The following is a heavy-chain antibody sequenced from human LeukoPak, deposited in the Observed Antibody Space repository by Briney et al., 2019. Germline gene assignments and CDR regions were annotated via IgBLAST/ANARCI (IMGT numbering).Heavy chain of an antibody. Sequence: GGSLTLSCAASGFILSDHYMSWIRQAPGKGLEWLSYISNSGSTIYYADSVKGRFTISRDNARNSLYLQMNSQRAEDTAEYYCARDSRAESSWYSDYWGQGTLVTVSS. CDR2: ISNSGSTI. CDR1: GFILSDHY. CDR3: ARDSRAESSWYSDY. D-gene: IGHD6-13*01. J-gene: IGHJ4*02. V-gene: IGHV3-11*04.